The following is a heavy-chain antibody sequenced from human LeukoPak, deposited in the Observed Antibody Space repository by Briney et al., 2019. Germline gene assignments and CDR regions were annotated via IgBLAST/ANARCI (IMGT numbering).Heavy chain of an antibody. J-gene: IGHJ4*02. CDR1: GFTFSNYE. CDR2: ISSSSGITI. Sequence: GGSLRLSCAASGFTFSNYEMNWVRQAPGKGLEWVSYISSSSGITIFYADSVKGRFTVSRDNAKNSLYLQMNSLRAEDTAVYYCARASSGWYYLDYLGQGTMVTVSS. CDR3: ARASSGWYYLDY. D-gene: IGHD6-19*01. V-gene: IGHV3-48*03.